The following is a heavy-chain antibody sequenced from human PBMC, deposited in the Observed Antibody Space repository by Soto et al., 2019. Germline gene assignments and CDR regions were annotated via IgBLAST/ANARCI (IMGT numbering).Heavy chain of an antibody. Sequence: QVQLEQSGAEVRKPGASVKLSCKGSGFNFANFAIHWVRQAPGQRLEWMGRINPGDGYTQYSQKFQDRVTITSDTPGGTVYIELSRLRAEDTAVYYFASTILVWFGEAVVDIWGQGTTVTASS. CDR2: INPGDGYT. CDR3: ASTILVWFGEAVVDI. J-gene: IGHJ3*02. CDR1: GFNFANFA. V-gene: IGHV1-3*01. D-gene: IGHD3-10*01.